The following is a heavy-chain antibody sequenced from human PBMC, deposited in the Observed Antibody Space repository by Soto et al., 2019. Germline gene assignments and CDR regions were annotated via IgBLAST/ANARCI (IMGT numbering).Heavy chain of an antibody. V-gene: IGHV1-8*02. CDR3: ARGQGVTTVTTRYYYYGMDV. D-gene: IGHD4-17*01. J-gene: IGHJ6*02. CDR2: MNPNSGNT. Sequence: ASVKVSCKASGYTFTGYYMHWVRQATGQGLEWMGWMNPNSGNTGYAQKFQGRVTMTRNTSISTAYMELSSLRSEDTAVYYCARGQGVTTVTTRYYYYGMDVWGQGTTVTVSS. CDR1: GYTFTGYY.